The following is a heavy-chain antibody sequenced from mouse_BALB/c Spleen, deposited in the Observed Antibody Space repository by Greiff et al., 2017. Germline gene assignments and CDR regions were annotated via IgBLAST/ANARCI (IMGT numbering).Heavy chain of an antibody. CDR1: GYSFTSYY. CDR2: IDPFNGGT. Sequence: EVKLMESGPELMKPGASVKISCKASGYSFTSYYMHWVKQSHGKSLEWIGYIDPFNGGTSYNQKFKGKATLTVDKSSSTAYMHLSSLTSEDSAVYYCARWITTATSYAMDYWGQGTSVTVSS. J-gene: IGHJ4*01. V-gene: IGHV1S135*01. D-gene: IGHD1-2*01. CDR3: ARWITTATSYAMDY.